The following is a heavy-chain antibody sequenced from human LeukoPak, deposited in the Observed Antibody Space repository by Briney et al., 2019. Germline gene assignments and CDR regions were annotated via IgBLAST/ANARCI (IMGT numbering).Heavy chain of an antibody. V-gene: IGHV3-43*02. Sequence: GGSLRLSCAASGFTFDDYAMHWVRQAPGKGLEWVSLISGDGGSTYYADSVKGRFTISRDNSKNSLYLQMNSLRTEDTALYYCAKDDPGEGYDCFDYWGQGTLVTVSS. CDR3: AKDDPGEGYDCFDY. CDR2: ISGDGGST. J-gene: IGHJ4*02. D-gene: IGHD5-12*01. CDR1: GFTFDDYA.